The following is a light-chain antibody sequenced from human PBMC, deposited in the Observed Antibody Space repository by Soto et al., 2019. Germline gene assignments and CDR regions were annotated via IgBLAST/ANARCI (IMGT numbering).Light chain of an antibody. CDR3: QHYAASPWA. J-gene: IGKJ1*01. CDR1: QSVSSNY. Sequence: EIVLTQSPGTLSLSPGERATLSCRASQSVSSNYLAWYQQKPGRAPRLLIYGATNSATGIPDRFSGSVAGADFTLTISRLDPADVAVDYCQHYAASPWAFGPGTKVDIK. CDR2: GAT. V-gene: IGKV3-20*01.